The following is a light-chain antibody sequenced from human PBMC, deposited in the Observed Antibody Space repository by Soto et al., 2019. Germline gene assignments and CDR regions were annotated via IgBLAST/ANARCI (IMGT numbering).Light chain of an antibody. CDR3: QQYNSYSWT. Sequence: DIQMTQSPSTLSASVGDRVTITCRASQSISSWLAWYQQKPGKAPKLLIYDASSLESGVPSRFSGSGSGTEFTLTISSLQPDDFRTYYCQQYNSYSWTFGQGTKVDIK. CDR2: DAS. V-gene: IGKV1-5*01. J-gene: IGKJ1*01. CDR1: QSISSW.